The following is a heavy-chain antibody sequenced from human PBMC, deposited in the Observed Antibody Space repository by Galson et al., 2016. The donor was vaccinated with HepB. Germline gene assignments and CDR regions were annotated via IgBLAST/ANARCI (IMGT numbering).Heavy chain of an antibody. J-gene: IGHJ5*01. D-gene: IGHD2-2*01. CDR1: GASVNSSNW. CDR3: ARASIVPGARMVFDS. V-gene: IGHV4-4*02. Sequence: SETLSLTCAVSGASVNSSNWWTWVRQAPGTGLEWIGEIYHTGTSNNNPSLLSRFTMSIDSSRNHFSLNLNSVTAADTAVYSCARASIVPGARMVFDSWGQGILVTVSS. CDR2: IYHTGTS.